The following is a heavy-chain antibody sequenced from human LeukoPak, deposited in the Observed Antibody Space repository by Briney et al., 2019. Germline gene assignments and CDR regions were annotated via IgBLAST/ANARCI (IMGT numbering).Heavy chain of an antibody. D-gene: IGHD5-18*01. Sequence: SETLSLTCTVSGGSISSYYWSWIRQPPGKGLEWIGYIYYGGSTNYNPSLKSRVTISVDTSKNQFSLKLSSVTAADPAVYYCARHTWIQLWSSFDYWGQGTLVTVSS. CDR3: ARHTWIQLWSSFDY. J-gene: IGHJ4*02. CDR1: GGSISSYY. V-gene: IGHV4-59*08. CDR2: IYYGGST.